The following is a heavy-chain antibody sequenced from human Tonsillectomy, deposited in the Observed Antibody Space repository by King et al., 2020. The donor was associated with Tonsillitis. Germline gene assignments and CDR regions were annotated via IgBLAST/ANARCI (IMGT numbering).Heavy chain of an antibody. CDR1: GFTFGDYA. CDR2: IISKAYGGTT. CDR3: TRGRNSDEFGTHYY. V-gene: IGHV3-49*04. J-gene: IGHJ4*02. Sequence: VQLVESGGGLVQPGRSLRLSCTTSGFTFGDYAVSWVRPAPGKGLEWVGFIISKAYGGTTEYAASVKGRLTISRDDSKSIAYLQMNSLTTEDTTVFYCTRGRNSDEFGTHYYWGQGTLVTVSS. D-gene: IGHD3-10*01.